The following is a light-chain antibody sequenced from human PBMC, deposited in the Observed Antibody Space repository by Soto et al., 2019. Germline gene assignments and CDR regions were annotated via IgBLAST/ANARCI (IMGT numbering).Light chain of an antibody. Sequence: DVQMTQSPSTLSASVGERVTITCRASQSVASLLAWYQQKPGKAPKLLIYKASSLESGVSSRFSGSGSGTEFSLTINSLQPDDSATYYCQQYNRYSPWSFGQGTKVEIK. CDR1: QSVASL. CDR3: QQYNRYSPWS. J-gene: IGKJ1*01. V-gene: IGKV1-5*03. CDR2: KAS.